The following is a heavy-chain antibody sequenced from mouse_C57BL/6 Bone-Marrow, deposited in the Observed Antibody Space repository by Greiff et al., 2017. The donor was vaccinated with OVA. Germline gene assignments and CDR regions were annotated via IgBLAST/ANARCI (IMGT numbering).Heavy chain of an antibody. Sequence: EVQGVESGGDLVKPGGSLKLSCAASGFTFSSYGMSWVRQTPDKRLEWVATISSGGSYTYYPDSVKGRFTISRDNAKNTLYLQMSSLKSDDTAMEYCARHKDYYGRSDWFAYWGQGTLVTVSA. CDR3: ARHKDYYGRSDWFAY. D-gene: IGHD1-1*01. CDR2: ISSGGSYT. CDR1: GFTFSSYG. J-gene: IGHJ3*01. V-gene: IGHV5-6*01.